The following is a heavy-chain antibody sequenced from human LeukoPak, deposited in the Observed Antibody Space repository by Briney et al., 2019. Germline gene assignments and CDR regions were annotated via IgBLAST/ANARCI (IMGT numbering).Heavy chain of an antibody. J-gene: IGHJ4*02. D-gene: IGHD3-22*01. V-gene: IGHV3-30-3*02. CDR1: GFTFSSYA. CDR2: ISYDGSNK. Sequence: GGSLRLSCAASGFTFSSYAMHWVRQAPGKGLEWVAVISYDGSNKYYADSVKGRFTISRDNSKNTLYLQMNSLRAEDTAVYYCAKQRGSSGYYYFDYWGQGTLVTVSS. CDR3: AKQRGSSGYYYFDY.